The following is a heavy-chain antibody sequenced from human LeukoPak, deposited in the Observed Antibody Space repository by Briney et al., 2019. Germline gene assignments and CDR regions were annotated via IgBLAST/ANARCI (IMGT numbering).Heavy chain of an antibody. CDR2: MFQNGTA. CDR3: TRARKRLVVQLPAGISDY. D-gene: IGHD2-2*02. J-gene: IGHJ4*02. V-gene: IGHV4-38-2*02. CDR1: GYSIRSGYS. Sequence: NPSETLSLTYSVSGYSIRSGYSWGWIRQPPGKGREWVGTMFQNGTAYYNPSLKSRVTISIDTSKNPFSLGLTSVTATDPSLYHYTRARKRLVVQLPAGISDYWGPGQLVTVSS.